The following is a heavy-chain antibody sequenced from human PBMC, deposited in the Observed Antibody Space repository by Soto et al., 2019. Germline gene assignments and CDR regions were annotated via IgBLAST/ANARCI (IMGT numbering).Heavy chain of an antibody. CDR1: GGSFTSNNW. CDR3: ASRDPGTSVDY. D-gene: IGHD1-7*01. V-gene: IGHV4-4*02. Sequence: SETLSLTCAVSGGSFTSNNWWTWVRQPPGQGLEWIGEIYRTGSTNYNPSLKSQVTISLDKSENQFSLKVTSLTAADTAVYYCASRDPGTSVDYWGQGTLVTVSS. CDR2: IYRTGST. J-gene: IGHJ4*02.